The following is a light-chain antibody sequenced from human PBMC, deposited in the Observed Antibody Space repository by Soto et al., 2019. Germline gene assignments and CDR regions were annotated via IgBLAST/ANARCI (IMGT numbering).Light chain of an antibody. CDR3: CSYTSSTAYV. V-gene: IGLV2-14*01. J-gene: IGLJ1*01. CDR1: SSDVGGYNY. Sequence: QSVLTQPASVSGSPGQSITISCTGTSSDVGGYNYVSWYQLHPGKAPKLMVYEVSNRPSGVSNRFSGSKSGNTASLTISGLQAEDEADYYCCSYTSSTAYVFGTGTKVTVL. CDR2: EVS.